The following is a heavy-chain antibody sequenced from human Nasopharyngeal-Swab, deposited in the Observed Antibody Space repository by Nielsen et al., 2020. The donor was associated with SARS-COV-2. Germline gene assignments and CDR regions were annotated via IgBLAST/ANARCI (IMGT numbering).Heavy chain of an antibody. Sequence: SVKVSCKASGGTFSSYAISWVRQAPGQGLEWMGGIIPMFGTANYAQNFQGRVTITADKSTSTAYMDLSRLKSEDTAVYYCARGDTDYYYYGLDVWGQGTTV. V-gene: IGHV1-69*06. CDR3: ARGDTDYYYYGLDV. D-gene: IGHD5-18*01. J-gene: IGHJ6*02. CDR1: GGTFSSYA. CDR2: IIPMFGTA.